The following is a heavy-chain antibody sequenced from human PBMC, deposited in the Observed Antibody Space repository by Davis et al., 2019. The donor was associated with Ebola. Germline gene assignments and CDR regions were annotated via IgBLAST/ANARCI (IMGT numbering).Heavy chain of an antibody. V-gene: IGHV1-2*04. CDR1: VYAFTGHY. J-gene: IGHJ4*02. D-gene: IGHD4-17*01. CDR3: ARVRTVTTTFDY. Sequence: SENVSYKASVYAFTGHYMHWLRLAPGQGLEWMGWNNPNNGGTNYAQKFQGLVTMTRDTSISTAYMELSRLRSDDTAVYYCARVRTVTTTFDYWGQGTLVTVSS. CDR2: NNPNNGGT.